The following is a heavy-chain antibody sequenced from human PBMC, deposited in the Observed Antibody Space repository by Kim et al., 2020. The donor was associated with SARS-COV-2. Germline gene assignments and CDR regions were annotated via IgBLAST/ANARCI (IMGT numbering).Heavy chain of an antibody. CDR2: IWYDGSNK. V-gene: IGHV3-33*06. CDR3: AKGFMGRDY. Sequence: GGSLRLSCAASGFTFSSYAMHWVRQAPGKGLEWVAVIWYDGSNKYYADSVKGRFTISRDNSKNTLYLQMNSLRAEDTAVYYCAKGFMGRDYWGQGTLVTVSS. J-gene: IGHJ4*02. CDR1: GFTFSSYA.